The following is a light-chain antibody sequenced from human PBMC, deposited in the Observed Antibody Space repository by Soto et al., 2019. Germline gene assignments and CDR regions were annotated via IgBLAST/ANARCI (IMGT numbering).Light chain of an antibody. CDR1: QSVSSSY. V-gene: IGKV3D-7*01. J-gene: IGKJ1*01. Sequence: EIVLTQSPATLSLSPGERATLSCRASQSVSSSYLAWYQQKPGQAPRLLIYGASSRATGIPARFSGSGSGTDFNLTISSLQSEDFAVYYCQQYYHWPRTFGQGTKVDIK. CDR3: QQYYHWPRT. CDR2: GAS.